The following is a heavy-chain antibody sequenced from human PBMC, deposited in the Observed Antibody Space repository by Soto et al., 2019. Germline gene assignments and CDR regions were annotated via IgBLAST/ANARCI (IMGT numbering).Heavy chain of an antibody. CDR1: GFSLRTSGLG. CDR3: AGRCLTTWWGDAMGV. Sequence: QISLKESGPTLVKPTQTLTLTCTFSGFSLRTSGLGVGWIRQPPGKALEWLALIYWDDDKRYSPSLKSRLTITKDMSKNQVVLTMTNMEPVVTATYYCAGRCLTTWWGDAMGVWGQGIMVIVSS. CDR2: IYWDDDK. V-gene: IGHV2-5*02. D-gene: IGHD4-4*01. J-gene: IGHJ6*02.